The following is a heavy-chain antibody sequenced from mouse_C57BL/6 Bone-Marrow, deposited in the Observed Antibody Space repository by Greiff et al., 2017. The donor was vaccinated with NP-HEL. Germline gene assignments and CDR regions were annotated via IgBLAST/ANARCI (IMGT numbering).Heavy chain of an antibody. CDR2: IAPSDSYT. V-gene: IGHV1-50*01. J-gene: IGHJ3*01. CDR3: ARQGY. CDR1: GYTFTSYW. Sequence: QVQLKQPGAELVKPGASVKLSCKASGYTFTSYWMQWVKQRPGQGLEWIGEIAPSDSYTNYNQKFKGKATLTVDTSSSTAYLQLSSLTSEDSAVYYCARQGYWGQGTLVTVSA.